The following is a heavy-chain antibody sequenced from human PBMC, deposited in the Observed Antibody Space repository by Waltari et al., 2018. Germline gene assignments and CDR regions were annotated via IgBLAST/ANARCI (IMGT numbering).Heavy chain of an antibody. CDR1: GGSFSGYY. D-gene: IGHD2-15*01. J-gene: IGHJ6*03. CDR2: INHSGST. CDR3: ARLGFCSGGSCYSFSGYMDV. Sequence: QVQLQQWGAGLLKPSETLSLTCAVSGGSFSGYYWTWIRQPPGKGLEWIGEINHSGSTNYNPSLKSRVTISVDTSKNQFSLKLSSVTAADTAVYYCARLGFCSGGSCYSFSGYMDVWGKGTTVTVSS. V-gene: IGHV4-34*01.